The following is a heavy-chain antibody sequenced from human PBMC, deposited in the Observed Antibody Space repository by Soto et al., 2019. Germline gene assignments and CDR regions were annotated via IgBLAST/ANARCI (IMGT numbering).Heavy chain of an antibody. CDR3: ARDPNLSLTFHYYGMDV. CDR1: GYTVTSYY. Sequence: QVQLMQSGAEVKKPGASVKVSCKASGYTVTSYYIHWVRQAPGQGLEWMGIINPSTGSASYARMFQGRVAMTRDTSTSTVYMEVSSLRSEDTAVYYCARDPNLSLTFHYYGMDVWGQGTTVTVSS. V-gene: IGHV1-46*01. CDR2: INPSTGSA. J-gene: IGHJ6*02.